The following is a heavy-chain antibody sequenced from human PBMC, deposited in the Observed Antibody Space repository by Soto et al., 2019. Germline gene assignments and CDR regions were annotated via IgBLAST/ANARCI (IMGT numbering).Heavy chain of an antibody. CDR2: MNPNSGNT. D-gene: IGHD6-19*01. CDR3: ARGEWGGWSGNAFDI. V-gene: IGHV1-8*01. Sequence: QVQLVQSGAEVKKPGASVKVSCKASGYTFTSYDINWVRQAPGPGLERMGWMNPNSGNTGHAQQFQGRVTMTRNASISTAYMELSSLRSEDTAVYYCARGEWGGWSGNAFDIWGQGTMVTVSS. J-gene: IGHJ3*02. CDR1: GYTFTSYD.